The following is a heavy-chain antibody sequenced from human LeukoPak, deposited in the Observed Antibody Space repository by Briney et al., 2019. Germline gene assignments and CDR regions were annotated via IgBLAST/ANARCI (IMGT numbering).Heavy chain of an antibody. CDR2: INQDRSEK. D-gene: IGHD4-17*01. V-gene: IGHV3-7*04. J-gene: IGHJ2*01. CDR1: GXTFSSYW. Sequence: GGSLRLSCAASGXTFSSYWVSWVPQAPGKGQEWVANINQDRSEKYYVDSVKGRFTISRDNAKNTLYLQMISLRAEDTAVYYCARDTGWYFDLWGRGILVTVSS. CDR3: ARDTGWYFDL.